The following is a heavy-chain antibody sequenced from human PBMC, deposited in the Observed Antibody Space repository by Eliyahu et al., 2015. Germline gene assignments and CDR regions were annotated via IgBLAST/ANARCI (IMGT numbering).Heavy chain of an antibody. D-gene: IGHD6-6*01. J-gene: IGHJ4*02. CDR1: GGSXSXSXX. CDR2: IYHSGST. V-gene: IGHV4-4*02. CDR3: ARDYSSSFGY. Sequence: QVQLQESGPGLVKPSGTLSLXCXVXGGSXSXSXXWSWVRQPPGKGLEWIGEIYHSGSTNYNPSLKSRVTISVDKSKNQFSLKLSSVTAEDTAVYYCARDYSSSFGYWGQGTLVTVSS.